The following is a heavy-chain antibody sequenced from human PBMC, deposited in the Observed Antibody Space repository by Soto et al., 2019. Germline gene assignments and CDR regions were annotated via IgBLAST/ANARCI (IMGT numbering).Heavy chain of an antibody. CDR2: FNPILSFS. D-gene: IGHD3-22*01. CDR3: AIRASYYDSSGYFDY. Sequence: ASVKVSCKASGDTFNFYTINWVRQAPGLGLEWMGRFNPILSFSNSALKFQGRVTLYLQMNSLRAEDTAVYYCAIRASYYDSSGYFDYWGQGTLVTVSS. V-gene: IGHV1-69*02. CDR1: GDTFNFYT. J-gene: IGHJ4*02.